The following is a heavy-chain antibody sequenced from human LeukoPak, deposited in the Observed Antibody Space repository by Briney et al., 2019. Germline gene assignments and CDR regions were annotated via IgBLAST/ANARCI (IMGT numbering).Heavy chain of an antibody. J-gene: IGHJ3*02. CDR2: ISAYNGNT. D-gene: IGHD3-10*01. CDR1: GYTFTSYG. V-gene: IGHV1-18*01. Sequence: GASVKVSCKASGYTFTSYGISWVRQAPGQGLEWMGWISAYNGNTNYAQKLQGRVTMTTDTSTSTAYMELRSLRSDDTAVYYCARDLGWFGDHRLDAFDIWGQGTMVTVSS. CDR3: ARDLGWFGDHRLDAFDI.